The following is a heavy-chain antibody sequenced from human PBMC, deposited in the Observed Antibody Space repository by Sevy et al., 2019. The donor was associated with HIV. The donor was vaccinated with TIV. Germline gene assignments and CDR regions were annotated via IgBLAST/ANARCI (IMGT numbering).Heavy chain of an antibody. J-gene: IGHJ4*02. V-gene: IGHV3-23*01. CDR3: ATEVSEHSYSDY. CDR1: GFTFSSYA. CDR2: IGGSADYT. Sequence: GGSLRLSCVTSGFTFSSYAMSWVRQTPGKGLEWVSAIGGSADYTYYADSVKGRFTISRDNSKNTLYLQMNGLGAEDTAVYYCATEVSEHSYSDYWGQGTLVTVSS. D-gene: IGHD3-10*01.